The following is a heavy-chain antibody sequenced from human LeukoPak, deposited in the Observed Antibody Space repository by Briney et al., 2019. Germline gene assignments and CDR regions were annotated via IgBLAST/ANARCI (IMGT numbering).Heavy chain of an antibody. J-gene: IGHJ4*02. CDR1: GFSFSNYA. V-gene: IGHV3-23*01. Sequence: GGSLRLSCAASGFSFSNYAMNWVRQAPGKGLEWVSAISGSGGSPYYADSVKGRLTISRDNSKNTLFLQMNSLRAEDTAVYYCARDLGGSGYDYWGQGTLVTVSS. D-gene: IGHD3-22*01. CDR2: ISGSGGSP. CDR3: ARDLGGSGYDY.